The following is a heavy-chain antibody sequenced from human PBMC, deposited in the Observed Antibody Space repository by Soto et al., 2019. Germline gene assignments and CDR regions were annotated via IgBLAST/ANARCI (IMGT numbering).Heavy chain of an antibody. CDR3: ARRGSESYYDY. D-gene: IGHD6-19*01. J-gene: IGHJ4*02. Sequence: EVQLLESGGGLVQPGGSLRLSCAASGFTFSSYAMRWVRQAPGKGLEWVSAISGSGGSTYYADSVKGRFTISRDNSKNTLYLQMTSLRAGDTAVYYCARRGSESYYDYWGQGTLVTVSS. CDR2: ISGSGGST. V-gene: IGHV3-23*01. CDR1: GFTFSSYA.